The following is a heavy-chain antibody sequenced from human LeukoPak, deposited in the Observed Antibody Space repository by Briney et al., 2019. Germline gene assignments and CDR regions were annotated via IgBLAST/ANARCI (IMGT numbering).Heavy chain of an antibody. CDR3: ARGLYYFDY. CDR1: GGSISSYY. J-gene: IGHJ4*02. Sequence: SETLSLTCTVSGGSISSYYWSWIRQPPGKGLEWIGYIYYSGSTNYNPSLKSRVTISVDTSKNQFSLKLSSVTAADTAVYYCARGLYYFDYWGQGTLVTVSS. CDR2: IYYSGST. D-gene: IGHD6-19*01. V-gene: IGHV4-59*12.